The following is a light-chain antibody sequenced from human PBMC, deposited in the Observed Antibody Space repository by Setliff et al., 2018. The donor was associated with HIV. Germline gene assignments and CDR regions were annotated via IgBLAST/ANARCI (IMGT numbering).Light chain of an antibody. Sequence: QPALTQPASVSGSPGQSITISCTGTSSDLGTYNLVSWYQQYPGKAPKLMIFEVNKRPSGVSNRFPGSKSGNTASLTISGLQTEDEADYYCCSFAGSSTPKLVFGGGTKGTVL. V-gene: IGLV2-23*02. CDR1: SSDLGTYNL. CDR3: CSFAGSSTPKLV. J-gene: IGLJ3*02. CDR2: EVN.